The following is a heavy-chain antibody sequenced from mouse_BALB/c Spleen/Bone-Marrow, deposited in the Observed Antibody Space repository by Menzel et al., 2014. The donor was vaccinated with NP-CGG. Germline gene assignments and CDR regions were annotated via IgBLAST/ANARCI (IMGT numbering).Heavy chain of an antibody. CDR2: ICAGGTT. CDR1: GFSLPRFG. D-gene: IGHD2-4*01. J-gene: IGHJ4*01. V-gene: IGHV2-9*02. Sequence: VQLVESGPGLVAPSPSLSITCTVSGFSLPRFGVHWVRQPPGKGLEWLGIICAGGTTNYNSALMSRLSMSKDNPNSEVFLKMNSLQTDDTAMYDCAIGYYEYGIDYWGQGTPVTVSS. CDR3: AIGYYEYGIDY.